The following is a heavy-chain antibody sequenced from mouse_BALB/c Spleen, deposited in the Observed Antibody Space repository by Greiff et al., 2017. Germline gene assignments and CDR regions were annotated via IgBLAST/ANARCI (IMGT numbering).Heavy chain of an antibody. Sequence: EVMLVESGGGLVKPGGSLKLSCAASGFTFSSYTMSWVRQTPEKRLEWVATISSGGSYTYYPDSVKGRFTISRDNAKNTLYLQMSSLKSEDTAMYYCTREGTTRYFDVWGAGTTVTVSS. J-gene: IGHJ1*01. CDR1: GFTFSSYT. D-gene: IGHD1-1*01. CDR2: ISSGGSYT. V-gene: IGHV5-6-4*01. CDR3: TREGTTRYFDV.